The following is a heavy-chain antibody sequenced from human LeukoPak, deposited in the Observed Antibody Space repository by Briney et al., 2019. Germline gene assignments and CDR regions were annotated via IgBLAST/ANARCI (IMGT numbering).Heavy chain of an antibody. CDR3: AKEQNIVVVPAAAFDP. J-gene: IGHJ5*02. CDR2: ISGSGGNT. D-gene: IGHD2-2*01. CDR1: GFTFSSYA. Sequence: QSGGSLRLSCAASGFTFSSYAMRWVRQAPGKGLEWVSAISGSGGNTFSADSVKDRFTISRDNSKNTLYLQMNSLRAEDTAVYYCAKEQNIVVVPAAAFDPWGQGARSPSPQ. V-gene: IGHV3-23*01.